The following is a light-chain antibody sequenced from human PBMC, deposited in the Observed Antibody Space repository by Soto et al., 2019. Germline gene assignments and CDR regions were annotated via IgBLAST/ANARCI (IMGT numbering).Light chain of an antibody. CDR3: QQRGNWPPYT. CDR2: GAS. V-gene: IGKV3-11*01. Sequence: EIVLRQSPATLSLSPGERAILSCRASESIRTFLAWYRQKPGHAPRLLIYGASNRATGIPARFSGSGSGADFALTISNLKPEDSAVYYCQQRGNWPPYTFGQGTKLEIK. CDR1: ESIRTF. J-gene: IGKJ2*01.